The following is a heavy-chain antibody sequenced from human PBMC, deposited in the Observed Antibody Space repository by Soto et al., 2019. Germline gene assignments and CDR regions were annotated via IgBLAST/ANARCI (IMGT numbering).Heavy chain of an antibody. CDR3: AKELGYSSGWHNSEFDY. J-gene: IGHJ4*02. Sequence: PGGSLRLSCAASGFTFSSYAMSWVRQAPGKGLEWVSAISGSGGSTYYADSVKGRFTISRDNSKNTLYLQMNSLRAEDTAVYYCAKELGYSSGWHNSEFDYWGQGTLVTVSS. CDR1: GFTFSSYA. CDR2: ISGSGGST. V-gene: IGHV3-23*01. D-gene: IGHD6-19*01.